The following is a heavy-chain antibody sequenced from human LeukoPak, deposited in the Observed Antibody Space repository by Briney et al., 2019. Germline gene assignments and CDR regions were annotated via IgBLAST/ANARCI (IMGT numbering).Heavy chain of an antibody. V-gene: IGHV4-59*01. CDR1: GGSISSYY. Sequence: SETLSLTCTVSGGSISSYYWSWIQQPPGKGLEWIGYIYYSGSTNYNPSLKSRVTISVDTSKNQFSLKLSSVTAADTAVYYCARWRITMVRGVIITGAFDIWGQGTMVTVSS. D-gene: IGHD3-10*01. J-gene: IGHJ3*02. CDR3: ARWRITMVRGVIITGAFDI. CDR2: IYYSGST.